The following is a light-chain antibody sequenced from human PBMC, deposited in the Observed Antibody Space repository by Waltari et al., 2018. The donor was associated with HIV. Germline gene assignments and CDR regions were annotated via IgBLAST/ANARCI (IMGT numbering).Light chain of an antibody. CDR2: DNN. CDR3: QSYDISLSGLGV. CDR1: RSNIGAGYD. J-gene: IGLJ3*02. V-gene: IGLV1-40*02. Sequence: QSVLTQSPSMSAAPGQRVTISCTGRRSNIGAGYDVHWYQQLPGTAPKLLIYDNNNRPSGVPDRFSGSKSGTSASLAITGLQADDEADYYCQSYDISLSGLGVFGGGTKLTVL.